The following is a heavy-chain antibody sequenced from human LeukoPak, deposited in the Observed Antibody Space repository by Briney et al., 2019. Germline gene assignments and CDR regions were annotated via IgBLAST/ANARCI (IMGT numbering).Heavy chain of an antibody. CDR3: ALTLSGWYNWFDP. D-gene: IGHD3-22*01. CDR1: GYSFTSYW. J-gene: IGHJ5*02. Sequence: GESLKISCKGSGYSFTSYWIGWVRQMPGKGLEWMGIIYPGDSDTRYSPSFQGQVTISADKSISTAYLQWSSLRASDTAMYYCALTLSGWYNWFDPWGQGTLVTVSS. V-gene: IGHV5-51*01. CDR2: IYPGDSDT.